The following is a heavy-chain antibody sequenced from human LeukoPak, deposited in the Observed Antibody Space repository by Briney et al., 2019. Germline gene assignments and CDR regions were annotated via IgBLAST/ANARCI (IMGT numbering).Heavy chain of an antibody. V-gene: IGHV1-69*05. CDR1: GGTFSSYA. CDR3: ARGVVVVPAAMPGYYYYYMDV. CDR2: IIPIFGTA. Sequence: SVKVSCKASGGTFSSYAISWVRQAPGQGLEWMGGIIPIFGTANYAQKFQGRVTITTDESTSTAYMALSSLRSEDTAVYYCARGVVVVPAAMPGYYYYYMDVWGKGTTVTVSS. J-gene: IGHJ6*03. D-gene: IGHD2-2*01.